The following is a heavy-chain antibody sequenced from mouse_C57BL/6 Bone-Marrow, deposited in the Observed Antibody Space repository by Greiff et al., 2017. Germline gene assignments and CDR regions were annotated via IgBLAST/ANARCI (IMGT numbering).Heavy chain of an antibody. V-gene: IGHV8-8*01. Sequence: QVTLKVSGPGILQPSQTLSLTCSFSGFSLSTFGMGVGWIRQPSGKGLEWLANIWWDDDKYYNPALESRLTISKAPHKNTVLLKIANVDTAGTATYDCARAYGGNWYFDVWGTGTTVTVSS. CDR2: IWWDDDK. D-gene: IGHD1-2*01. CDR3: ARAYGGNWYFDV. J-gene: IGHJ1*03. CDR1: GFSLSTFGMG.